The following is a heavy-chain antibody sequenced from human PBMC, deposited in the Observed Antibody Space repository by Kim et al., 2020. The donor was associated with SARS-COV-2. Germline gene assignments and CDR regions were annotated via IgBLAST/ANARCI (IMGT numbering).Heavy chain of an antibody. V-gene: IGHV1-3*01. CDR3: ARDLGALYYDILTGYLPYYYYGMDV. Sequence: ASVKVSCKASGYTFTSYAMHWVRQAPGQRLEWMGWINAGNGNTKYSQKFQGRVTITRDTSASTAYMELSSLRSEDTAVYYCARDLGALYYDILTGYLPYYYYGMDVWGQGTTVTVSS. J-gene: IGHJ6*02. CDR2: INAGNGNT. D-gene: IGHD3-9*01. CDR1: GYTFTSYA.